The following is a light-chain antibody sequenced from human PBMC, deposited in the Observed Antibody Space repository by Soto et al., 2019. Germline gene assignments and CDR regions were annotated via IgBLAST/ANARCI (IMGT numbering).Light chain of an antibody. CDR1: QGIRND. Sequence: DIQMTQFPSSLSASVGDRVTITCRASQGIRNDLAWYQQKPWKAPKRLIYAASSLQSGLPSRFSGRGSGTEFTLAISSLQPEDFATCYCLQHSTYPLTFGQGTKVEIK. J-gene: IGKJ1*01. CDR3: LQHSTYPLT. CDR2: AAS. V-gene: IGKV1-17*01.